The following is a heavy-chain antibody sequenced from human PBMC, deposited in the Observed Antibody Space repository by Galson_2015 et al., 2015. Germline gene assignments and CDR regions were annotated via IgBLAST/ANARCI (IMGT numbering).Heavy chain of an antibody. Sequence: SETLSLTCTVSGGSISSSSYYWGWIRQPPGKGLEWIGSIYYSGSTYYNPSLKSRVTISVDTSKNQFSLKLSSVTAADTAVYYCARLHYDYIWGSYRRRYYFDYWGQGTLVTVSS. J-gene: IGHJ4*02. V-gene: IGHV4-39*01. D-gene: IGHD3-16*02. CDR2: IYYSGST. CDR3: ARLHYDYIWGSYRRRYYFDY. CDR1: GGSISSSSYY.